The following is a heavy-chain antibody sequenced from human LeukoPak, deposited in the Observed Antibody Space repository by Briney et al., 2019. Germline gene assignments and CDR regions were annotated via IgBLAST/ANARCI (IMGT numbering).Heavy chain of an antibody. V-gene: IGHV4-34*01. CDR2: INHSGST. J-gene: IGHJ5*02. CDR3: AREFDSGYDP. D-gene: IGHD5-12*01. Sequence: PSETLSLTCAVYGGSFSGYYWSWIRQPPGKGLEWIGEINHSGSTNYNPSLKSRVTISVDTSKNQFSLKLSSVTAADTAVYYCAREFDSGYDPWGQGTLVTVSP. CDR1: GGSFSGYY.